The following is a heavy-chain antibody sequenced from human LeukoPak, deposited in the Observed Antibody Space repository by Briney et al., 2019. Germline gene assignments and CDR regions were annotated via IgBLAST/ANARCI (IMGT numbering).Heavy chain of an antibody. V-gene: IGHV1-8*03. Sequence: ASVKVSCKASGGIFSSYDINWVRQATGQGLEWMGWMNPNSGNTGYAQKFQGRVTITRNTSISTAYMELSSLRSEDTAVYYCARDNGGTAMAYYYYYYMDVWGKGTTVTISS. CDR1: GGIFSSYD. CDR3: ARDNGGTAMAYYYYYYMDV. CDR2: MNPNSGNT. D-gene: IGHD5-18*01. J-gene: IGHJ6*03.